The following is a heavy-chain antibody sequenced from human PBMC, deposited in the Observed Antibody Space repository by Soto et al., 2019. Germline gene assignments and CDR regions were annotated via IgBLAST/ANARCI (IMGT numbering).Heavy chain of an antibody. CDR3: VRNDHYYDSDGSYKAPGFDY. D-gene: IGHD3-22*01. Sequence: GGSLRLSCTVSGFNFNAYTVNWVRQPPGEGLEWVASIDRTSSYIFYTNSVKGRFTISRDDATESLYLQMNSLRAEDTAVYYCVRNDHYYDSDGSYKAPGFDYWGQGALVTVSS. V-gene: IGHV3-21*01. CDR2: IDRTSSYI. CDR1: GFNFNAYT. J-gene: IGHJ4*02.